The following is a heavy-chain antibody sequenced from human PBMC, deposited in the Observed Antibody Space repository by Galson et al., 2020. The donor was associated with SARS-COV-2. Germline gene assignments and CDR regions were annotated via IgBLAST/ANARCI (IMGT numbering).Heavy chain of an antibody. CDR1: GFAFSTYS. Sequence: GSLRLSCAASGFAFSTYSMNWVRHVPGEGLEWISSIYGRGDTTFYADSVKGRFTISRDNSRNTVYLQINSLRAEDTAIYYCAKDRVPDGVWEIDFWGQGTLVNVSP. J-gene: IGHJ4*02. CDR2: IYGRGDTT. CDR3: AKDRVPDGVWEIDF. D-gene: IGHD3-16*01. V-gene: IGHV3-23*01.